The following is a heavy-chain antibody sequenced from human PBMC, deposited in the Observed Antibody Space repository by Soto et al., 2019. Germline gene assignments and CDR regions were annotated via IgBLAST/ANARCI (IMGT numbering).Heavy chain of an antibody. Sequence: LRLSCAASGFTFSSYAMSWIRQPPGKALEWLALIDWDDDKYYSTSLKTRLTISKDTSKDQVVLTMTNMDPVDTATYYCARIPIHDSSGSKYYYGMDVWGQGTTVTVSS. V-gene: IGHV2-70*01. J-gene: IGHJ6*02. CDR2: IDWDDDK. CDR1: GFTFSSYAM. D-gene: IGHD3-22*01. CDR3: ARIPIHDSSGSKYYYGMDV.